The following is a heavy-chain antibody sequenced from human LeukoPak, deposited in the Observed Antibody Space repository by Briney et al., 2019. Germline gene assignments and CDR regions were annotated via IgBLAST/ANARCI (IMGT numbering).Heavy chain of an antibody. Sequence: PGGSLRLSCAASGFTFSNAWMSWVRQAPGKGLEWVGRIKSKTDGGTTDYAAPVKGRFTISRDDSKNTLYLQMNSLKTEDTAVYYCIDDIAAAVGIGYWGQGTLVTVSS. CDR3: IDDIAAAVGIGY. CDR1: GFTFSNAW. J-gene: IGHJ4*02. V-gene: IGHV3-15*01. CDR2: IKSKTDGGTT. D-gene: IGHD6-13*01.